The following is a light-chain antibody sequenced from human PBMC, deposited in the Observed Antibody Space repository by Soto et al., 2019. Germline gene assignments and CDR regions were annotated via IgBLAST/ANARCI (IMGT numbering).Light chain of an antibody. CDR2: GAS. CDR3: QQYDSTPPT. V-gene: IGKV3-20*01. CDR1: QRVNSNY. J-gene: IGKJ1*01. Sequence: EIVLTQSPGTLSLSPGDRATLSCRASQRVNSNYLAWYQRKPGQAPRLLIYGASNRATDIPYRFSASGSGTDFTLTITRQKAEDFAVNYCQQYDSTPPTFGQGTKVEVK.